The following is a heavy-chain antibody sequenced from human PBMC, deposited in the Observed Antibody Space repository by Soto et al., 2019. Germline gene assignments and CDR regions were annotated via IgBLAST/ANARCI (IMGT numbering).Heavy chain of an antibody. CDR3: VRDQSLVTTT. Sequence: PGGSLRLSCAASGFTVSSNYMSWFRQAPGKGLEWVSVIYIGGNTFYADSVKGRFTISRDNSKNTLYLQMNNLRVEDTAIYYCVRDQSLVTTTWGQGALVAVSS. V-gene: IGHV3-66*01. CDR2: IYIGGNT. CDR1: GFTVSSNY. J-gene: IGHJ4*02. D-gene: IGHD4-17*01.